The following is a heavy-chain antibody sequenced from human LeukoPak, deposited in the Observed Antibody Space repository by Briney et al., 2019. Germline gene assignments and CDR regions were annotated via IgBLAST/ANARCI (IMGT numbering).Heavy chain of an antibody. Sequence: SETLSLTCTVSGGSISSGSYYWSWIRQPAGKGLEWIGRIYTSGSTDYNPSLKSRVTISVDTPKNQFSLKLSSVTAADTAVYYCARDMDAYYGSGSYYILDPWGQGTLVTVSS. CDR1: GGSISSGSYY. CDR2: IYTSGST. CDR3: ARDMDAYYGSGSYYILDP. D-gene: IGHD3-10*01. J-gene: IGHJ5*02. V-gene: IGHV4-61*02.